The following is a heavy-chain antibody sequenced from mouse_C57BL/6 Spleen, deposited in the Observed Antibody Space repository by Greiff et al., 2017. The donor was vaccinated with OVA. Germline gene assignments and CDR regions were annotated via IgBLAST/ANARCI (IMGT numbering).Heavy chain of an antibody. CDR3: TTPITTVVATGGYYFDY. Sequence: EVQLQESGAELVRPGASVKLSCTASGFNIKDYYMHWVKQRPEQGLEWIGRIDPEDGDTEYAPKFQGKATMTADTSSNTAYLQLSSLTSEDTAVYYCTTPITTVVATGGYYFDYWGQGTTLTVSS. V-gene: IGHV14-1*01. J-gene: IGHJ2*01. CDR1: GFNIKDYY. CDR2: IDPEDGDT. D-gene: IGHD1-1*01.